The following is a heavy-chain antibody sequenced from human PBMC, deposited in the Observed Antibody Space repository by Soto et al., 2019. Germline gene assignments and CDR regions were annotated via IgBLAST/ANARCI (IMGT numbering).Heavy chain of an antibody. J-gene: IGHJ6*02. CDR3: AREDDGGDRDYYGLDV. V-gene: IGHV4-30-4*08. Sequence: SETLSLTYTVSGGSISNSSSHWSWIRQPPGKGLERIGYIHYSGSIIYNPSFKSRVTISVDTSKNQFSLQLSSVTAADTAVYFCAREDDGGDRDYYGLDVWGQGTTVTVSS. D-gene: IGHD2-21*02. CDR1: GGSISNSSSH. CDR2: IHYSGSI.